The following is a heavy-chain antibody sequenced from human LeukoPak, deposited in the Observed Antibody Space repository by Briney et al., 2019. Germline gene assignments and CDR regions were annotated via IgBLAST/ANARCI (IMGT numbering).Heavy chain of an antibody. CDR3: ASSGPLLSDTSRYYFDS. Sequence: ASETLSLTCTVSGGSISSGGYYWSWIRQHPGKGLEWIGYIYYSVSTYYNPSLKSRVTISVDTSKNQFSLKLSSVTAADTAVYYCASSGPLLSDTSRYYFDSWGQGTLVTVSS. J-gene: IGHJ4*02. CDR2: IYYSVST. D-gene: IGHD3-22*01. V-gene: IGHV4-31*03. CDR1: GGSISSGGYY.